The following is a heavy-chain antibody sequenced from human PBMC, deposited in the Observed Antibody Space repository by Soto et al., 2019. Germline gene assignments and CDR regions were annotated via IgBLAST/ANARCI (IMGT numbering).Heavy chain of an antibody. J-gene: IGHJ3*02. Sequence: SETLSLTCTVSGGSISSGGYYWSWIRQHPGKGLEWIGYIYYSGSTYYNPSLKSRVTISVDTSKNQFSLKLSSVTAADTAVYYCARDSPGIDGYCSGGSCYSHAFDIWGQGTMVTVSS. CDR1: GGSISSGGYY. CDR2: IYYSGST. D-gene: IGHD2-15*01. V-gene: IGHV4-31*03. CDR3: ARDSPGIDGYCSGGSCYSHAFDI.